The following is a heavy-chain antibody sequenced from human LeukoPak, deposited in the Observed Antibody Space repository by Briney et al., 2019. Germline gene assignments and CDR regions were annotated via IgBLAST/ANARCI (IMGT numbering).Heavy chain of an antibody. CDR2: MSPGSGYT. CDR1: GYTVTNYD. CDR3: AGGIGGGVEY. D-gene: IGHD2/OR15-2a*01. J-gene: IGHJ4*02. Sequence: GASVKVSCKTSGYTVTNYDINWVRQPTGQGLEWLGWMSPGSGYTGYSQKFHGRVTMTRDISITTAYAELSSLRSADTAVYYYAGGIGGGVEYWGQGNLVTVPS. V-gene: IGHV1-8*02.